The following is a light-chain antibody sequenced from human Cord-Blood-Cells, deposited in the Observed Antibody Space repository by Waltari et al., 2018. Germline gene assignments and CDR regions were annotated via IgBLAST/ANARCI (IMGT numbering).Light chain of an antibody. Sequence: QSGQSEPALVSGSPGQSITISCSATSSDVGGDNYVSWYQQHPGKAPKHMIYDVSNRPSGVSNRFSGSKSGNTASLTISGLHGEDEADYYCSSYTSSSTVFGTGTKVTVL. CDR1: SSDVGGDNY. V-gene: IGLV2-14*03. CDR3: SSYTSSSTV. CDR2: DVS. J-gene: IGLJ1*01.